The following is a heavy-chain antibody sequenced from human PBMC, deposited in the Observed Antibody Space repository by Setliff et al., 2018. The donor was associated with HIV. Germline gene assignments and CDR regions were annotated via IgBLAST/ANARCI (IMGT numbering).Heavy chain of an antibody. D-gene: IGHD4-17*01. CDR1: GYTFTTYG. Sequence: ASVKVSCKASGYTFTTYGISWVRQAPGHGLEWMGWISPNFGHTKYAQGFTGRFVFSVYTSVTTAYLQISSLKAEDTAVYYCARALYGDYGGDLNWLDPWGQGTLVTVSS. CDR3: ARALYGDYGGDLNWLDP. J-gene: IGHJ5*02. V-gene: IGHV7-4-1*02. CDR2: ISPNFGHT.